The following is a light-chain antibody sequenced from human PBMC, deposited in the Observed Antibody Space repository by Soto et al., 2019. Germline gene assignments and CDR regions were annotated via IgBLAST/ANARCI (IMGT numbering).Light chain of an antibody. CDR3: QQYGNSPRYS. Sequence: EIVLTQSPGTLSLSPGERATLSCRASQSVDSRYLAWYQQKPGQAPRLLIYAVSSRATGIPDRFSGSGSGTHFTLTISRLEPEDFAEYYCQQYGNSPRYSFGQGTKLEIK. CDR2: AVS. V-gene: IGKV3-20*01. CDR1: QSVDSRY. J-gene: IGKJ2*03.